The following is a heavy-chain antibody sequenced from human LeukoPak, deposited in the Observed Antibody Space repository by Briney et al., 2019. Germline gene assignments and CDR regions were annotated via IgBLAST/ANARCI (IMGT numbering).Heavy chain of an antibody. V-gene: IGHV1-18*01. CDR3: ARVGLYYYDSSGYYYNYYYYMDV. CDR1: GYTFTSYG. CDR2: ISAYNGNA. Sequence: GASVKVSCKASGYTFTSYGISWVRQAPGQGLEWMGWISAYNGNANYAQKLQGRVTMTTDTSTSTAYMELRSLRSDDTAVYYCARVGLYYYDSSGYYYNYYYYMDVWGKGTTVTVSS. D-gene: IGHD3-22*01. J-gene: IGHJ6*03.